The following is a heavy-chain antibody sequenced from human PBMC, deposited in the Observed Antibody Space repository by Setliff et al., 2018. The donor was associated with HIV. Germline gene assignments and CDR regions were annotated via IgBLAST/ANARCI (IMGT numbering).Heavy chain of an antibody. Sequence: LKISCVASVFTFTTYDMTWVRQAPGKGLEWVSYITDSGAYYADSAKGRFTISRDTSKNTLYLQLNSLRAEDTAVYYCRIPPNGGRSFDVWGQGTMVTVSS. D-gene: IGHD2-8*01. CDR2: ITDSGA. CDR3: RIPPNGGRSFDV. CDR1: VFTFTTYD. V-gene: IGHV3-23*01. J-gene: IGHJ3*01.